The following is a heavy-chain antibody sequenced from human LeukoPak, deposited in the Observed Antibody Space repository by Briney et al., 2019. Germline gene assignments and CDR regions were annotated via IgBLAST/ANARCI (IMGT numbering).Heavy chain of an antibody. Sequence: PGGSLRLSCAASGFTFSSYAMSWVRQAPGKGLEWVSAISGSGGSTYYADSVKGRFTISRDNSKNTLYLQMDSLRAEDTAVYYCAKDRKMTTVTCFDYWGQGTLVTVSS. CDR2: ISGSGGST. V-gene: IGHV3-23*01. J-gene: IGHJ4*02. CDR3: AKDRKMTTVTCFDY. CDR1: GFTFSSYA. D-gene: IGHD4-17*01.